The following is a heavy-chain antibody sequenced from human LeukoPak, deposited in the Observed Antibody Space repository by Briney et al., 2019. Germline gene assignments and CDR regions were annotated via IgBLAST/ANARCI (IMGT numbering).Heavy chain of an antibody. Sequence: GGSLRLSCAASGFTFDDYAMHWVRQAPGKGLEWVSGISWNSGSIGYADSVKGRFTISRDNAKNSLYLQMNSLRSEDTAVYYCAKDPYGDYSGGAFDIWGQGTMVTVSS. CDR2: ISWNSGSI. V-gene: IGHV3-9*01. CDR1: GFTFDDYA. D-gene: IGHD4-17*01. CDR3: AKDPYGDYSGGAFDI. J-gene: IGHJ3*02.